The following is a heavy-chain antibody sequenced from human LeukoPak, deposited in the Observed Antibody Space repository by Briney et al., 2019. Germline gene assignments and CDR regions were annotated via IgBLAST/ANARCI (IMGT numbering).Heavy chain of an antibody. V-gene: IGHV5-51*01. Sequence: GESLKISCKGSGXSFTSYWIGWVRQMAGKGLEWMGIIYPGDSDTKYSPSFQGQVTISADKSISTAYLQWSSLKASDTAMYYCASRYCSGGTCYLNWGQGTLVTVSS. D-gene: IGHD2-15*01. CDR1: GXSFTSYW. CDR2: IYPGDSDT. J-gene: IGHJ4*02. CDR3: ASRYCSGGTCYLN.